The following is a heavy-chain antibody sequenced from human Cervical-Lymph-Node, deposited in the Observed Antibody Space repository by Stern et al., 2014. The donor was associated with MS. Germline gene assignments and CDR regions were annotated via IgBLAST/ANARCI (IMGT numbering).Heavy chain of an antibody. V-gene: IGHV3-33*01. CDR2: IWSDGSDK. Sequence: VQLVESGGGVVQPGRSLRLSCAASGFTFSSYGMHWVRQAPGKGLEWVAVIWSDGSDKYYAHYVKGRFTISRDNSKNTLYLQMNSLRAEDTAVYYCARDEGIGGYFDYWGQGTLVTVSS. J-gene: IGHJ4*02. CDR3: ARDEGIGGYFDY. CDR1: GFTFSSYG. D-gene: IGHD1-26*01.